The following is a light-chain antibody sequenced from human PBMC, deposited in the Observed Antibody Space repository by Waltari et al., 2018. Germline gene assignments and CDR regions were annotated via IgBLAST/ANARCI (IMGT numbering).Light chain of an antibody. Sequence: IQLTQSPSSLSASVGDRVTITFRSSQSINKYLNWYQQIPGKAPKLLIYGASSLQSGVPSRFIGSGSGTDFTLTISSLQPEDFATYSCQQSFSTPWTFGQGTKVEIK. V-gene: IGKV1-39*01. CDR3: QQSFSTPWT. CDR2: GAS. CDR1: QSINKY. J-gene: IGKJ1*01.